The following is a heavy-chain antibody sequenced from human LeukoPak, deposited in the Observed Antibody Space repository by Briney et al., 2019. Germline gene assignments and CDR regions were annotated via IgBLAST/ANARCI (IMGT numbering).Heavy chain of an antibody. CDR1: GGTFSSYA. CDR3: AREVPAASGFDY. D-gene: IGHD2-2*01. Sequence: SVKVSXKASGGTFSSYAISWVRQAPGQGLEWMGGIIPIFGTANYAQKFQGRVTITADESTSTAYMELSSLRSEDTAVYYCAREVPAASGFDYWGQGTLVTVSS. J-gene: IGHJ4*02. CDR2: IIPIFGTA. V-gene: IGHV1-69*01.